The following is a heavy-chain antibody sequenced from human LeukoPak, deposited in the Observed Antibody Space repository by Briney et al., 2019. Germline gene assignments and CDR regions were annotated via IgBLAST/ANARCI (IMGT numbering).Heavy chain of an antibody. CDR3: ARDPRSSGYCSGGSCSDWFDP. V-gene: IGHV4-61*01. Sequence: PSETLSLTCTVSGGSVSRGSYYWSWIRQPPGKGLEWIGYIYCSGSTNYNPSLKSRVTISVDTSKNQFSLKLSSVTAADTAVYYCARDPRSSGYCSGGSCSDWFDPWGQGTLVTVSS. J-gene: IGHJ5*02. D-gene: IGHD2-15*01. CDR2: IYCSGST. CDR1: GGSVSRGSYY.